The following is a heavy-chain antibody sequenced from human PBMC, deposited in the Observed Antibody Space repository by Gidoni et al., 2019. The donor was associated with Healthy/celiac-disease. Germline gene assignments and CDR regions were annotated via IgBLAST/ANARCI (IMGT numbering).Heavy chain of an antibody. CDR2: ISWNSCSI. J-gene: IGHJ4*02. V-gene: IGHV3-9*01. Sequence: EVQLVESGGGLVQPGRSLRLSCAASGFTFDDYAMHWVRQAPGKGLEWVSCISWNSCSIGYADSVKGRFTISRDNAKNSLYLQMNSLRAEDTALYYCAKDGGLATVSYYFDYWGQGTLVTVSS. D-gene: IGHD4-4*01. CDR1: GFTFDDYA. CDR3: AKDGGLATVSYYFDY.